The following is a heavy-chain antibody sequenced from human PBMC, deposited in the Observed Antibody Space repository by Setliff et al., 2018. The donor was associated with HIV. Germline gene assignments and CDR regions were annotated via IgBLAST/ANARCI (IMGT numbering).Heavy chain of an antibody. CDR2: VHNSGGT. CDR1: GGSISTNSYY. Sequence: SETLSLTCTVSGGSISTNSYYWGWIRQSPGKGLEWVGNVHNSGGTNYNPSLKSRVSISVDTSKSQFSLNVNSVTAPDTAVYYCVRHTRDTSLAHYYYYIDVWGKGTTVTVSS. D-gene: IGHD5-18*01. CDR3: VRHTRDTSLAHYYYYIDV. V-gene: IGHV4-39*01. J-gene: IGHJ6*03.